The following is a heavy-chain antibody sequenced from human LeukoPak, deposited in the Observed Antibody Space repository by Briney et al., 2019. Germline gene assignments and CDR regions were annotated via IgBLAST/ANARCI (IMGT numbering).Heavy chain of an antibody. V-gene: IGHV4-59*01. CDR3: ARGLGATRGYYYYYYMDV. CDR1: GVSISSYY. J-gene: IGHJ6*03. D-gene: IGHD1-26*01. Sequence: SETLSLTCTVSGVSISSYYWSWIRQPPGKGLEWIGYIYYSGSTNYNPSLKSRVTISVDTSKNQFSLKLSSVTAADTAVYYCARGLGATRGYYYYYYMDVWGKGTTVTVSS. CDR2: IYYSGST.